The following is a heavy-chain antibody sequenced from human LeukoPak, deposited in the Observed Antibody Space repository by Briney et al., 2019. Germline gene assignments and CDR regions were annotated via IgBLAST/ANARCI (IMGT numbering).Heavy chain of an antibody. J-gene: IGHJ4*02. Sequence: GGSLRLSCAASDFTVSSNYMSWVRQAPGKGLEWVSAISDRGDYTNYADSVKGRFTISRDNSKSTLYLQMNSLRAEDTAVYYCAKPIIGTARAFHYWGQGTLVTVSS. CDR1: DFTVSSNY. V-gene: IGHV3-23*01. CDR2: ISDRGDYT. CDR3: AKPIIGTARAFHY. D-gene: IGHD1-20*01.